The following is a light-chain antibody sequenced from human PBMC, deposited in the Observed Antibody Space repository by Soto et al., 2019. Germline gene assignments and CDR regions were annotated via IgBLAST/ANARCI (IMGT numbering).Light chain of an antibody. CDR3: QQYNNWPPGT. J-gene: IGKJ1*01. CDR1: QSVSSN. V-gene: IGKV3-15*01. Sequence: EIVMTQAPATLSVSPGERATLSCRASQSVSSNLAWYQQKPGQAPRLLIYGASTRATVIPARFSGSGSGKEFTLTISSLQSEDFAVYYCQQYNNWPPGTFGPGTKVEIK. CDR2: GAS.